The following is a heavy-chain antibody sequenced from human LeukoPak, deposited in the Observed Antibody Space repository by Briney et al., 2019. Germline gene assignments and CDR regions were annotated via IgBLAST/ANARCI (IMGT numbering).Heavy chain of an antibody. V-gene: IGHV1-69*13. Sequence: GASVKVSRKASGGTFSSYAISWVRQAPGQGLEWMGGIIPIFGTANYAQKFQGRVTITADESTSTAYMELSSLRSEDTAVYYCARSIRPLDIVATTAFDYWGQGTLVTVSS. CDR1: GGTFSSYA. J-gene: IGHJ4*02. CDR3: ARSIRPLDIVATTAFDY. D-gene: IGHD5-12*01. CDR2: IIPIFGTA.